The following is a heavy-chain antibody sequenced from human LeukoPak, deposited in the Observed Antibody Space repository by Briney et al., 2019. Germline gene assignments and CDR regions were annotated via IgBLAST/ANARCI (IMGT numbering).Heavy chain of an antibody. CDR2: IYYSGST. J-gene: IGHJ6*03. V-gene: IGHV4-59*12. CDR1: CGSISSYY. D-gene: IGHD3-9*01. CDR3: ARASPGVLRYFVSRLYMDV. Sequence: SETLSLTCTVSCGSISSYYWSWIRQPPGKGLEWIGYIYYSGSTNYNPSLKSRVTISVDKSKNQFSLKLSSVTAADTAVYYCARASPGVLRYFVSRLYMDVWGRGTTVTVSS.